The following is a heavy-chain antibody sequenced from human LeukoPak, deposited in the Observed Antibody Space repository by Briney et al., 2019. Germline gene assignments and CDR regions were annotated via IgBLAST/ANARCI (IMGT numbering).Heavy chain of an antibody. Sequence: SETLSLTCTVSGGSISSSSYYWGWIRQPPGKGLEWIGSIYYSGSTYYNPSLKSRVTISVDTSKNQFSLKLSSVTAADTAVYYCARRLSSWYXXXFDYWGQGTLVTVSS. CDR2: IYYSGST. D-gene: IGHD6-13*01. CDR1: GGSISSSSYY. J-gene: IGHJ4*02. V-gene: IGHV4-39*01. CDR3: ARRLSSWYXXXFDY.